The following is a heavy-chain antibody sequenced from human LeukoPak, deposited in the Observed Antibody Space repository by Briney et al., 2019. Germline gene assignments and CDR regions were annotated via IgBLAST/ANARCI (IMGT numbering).Heavy chain of an antibody. J-gene: IGHJ4*02. CDR2: INHSGST. V-gene: IGHV4-34*01. CDR1: GITFSNSA. D-gene: IGHD3-22*01. CDR3: ARGVAPNYYDSSGYRL. Sequence: GSLRLSCAASGITFSNSAMSWVRQAPGKGLEWIGEINHSGSTNYNPSLKSRVTISVDTSKNQFSLKLSSVTAADTAVYYCARGVAPNYYDSSGYRLWGQGTLVTVSS.